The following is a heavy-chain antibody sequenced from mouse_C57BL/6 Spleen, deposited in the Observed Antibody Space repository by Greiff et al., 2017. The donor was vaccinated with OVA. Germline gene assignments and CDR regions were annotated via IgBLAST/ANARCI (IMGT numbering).Heavy chain of an antibody. Sequence: VQLQQPGAELVMPGASVKLSCKASGYTFTSYWMHWVKQRPGQGLEWIGEIDPSDSYTNYNQKFKGKSTLTVDKSSSTAYMQLSSLTSEDSAVYYGARSDYGSSPDYWGQGTTLTVSS. D-gene: IGHD1-1*01. CDR1: GYTFTSYW. CDR3: ARSDYGSSPDY. CDR2: IDPSDSYT. J-gene: IGHJ2*01. V-gene: IGHV1-69*01.